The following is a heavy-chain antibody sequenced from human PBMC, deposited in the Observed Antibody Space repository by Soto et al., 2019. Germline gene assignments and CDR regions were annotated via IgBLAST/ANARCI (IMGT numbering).Heavy chain of an antibody. Sequence: SETLSLTSTVSGGSISIGGYYWRWIRQHPGKGREWIGYIYYSGSTYYNPSLKSRVTISVDTSKNQFSLKLSSVTAADTAVYYCARVLGIAAAGINPNFDYWGQGTLVTVSS. V-gene: IGHV4-31*03. D-gene: IGHD6-13*01. CDR1: GGSISIGGYY. CDR2: IYYSGST. CDR3: ARVLGIAAAGINPNFDY. J-gene: IGHJ4*02.